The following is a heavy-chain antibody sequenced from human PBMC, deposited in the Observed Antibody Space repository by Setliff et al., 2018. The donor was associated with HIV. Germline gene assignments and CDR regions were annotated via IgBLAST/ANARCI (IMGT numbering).Heavy chain of an antibody. J-gene: IGHJ4*02. V-gene: IGHV4-39*07. CDR1: GGSISSSNYY. CDR3: ARANFWSGYHGY. D-gene: IGHD3-3*01. Sequence: SETLSLTCTVSGGSISSSNYYWGWIRQPPGKGLEWIGSIYYSGSTYYNPSLKSRVTISVDTSKSQFSLKLSSVTAADTAVYYCARANFWSGYHGYWGQGTLVTVSS. CDR2: IYYSGST.